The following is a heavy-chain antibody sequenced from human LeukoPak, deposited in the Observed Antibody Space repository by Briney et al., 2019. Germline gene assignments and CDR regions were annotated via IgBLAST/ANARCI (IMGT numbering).Heavy chain of an antibody. CDR1: GGTFSSYA. V-gene: IGHV1-69*13. D-gene: IGHD5-24*01. CDR2: IIPIFGTA. Sequence: SVKVSCKASGGTFSSYAISWVRQAPGQGLEWMGGIIPIFGTANYAQKLQGRVTITADESTSTAYMELSSLRSEDTAVYYCASLRRDGYNYGYYYGMDVWGQGTTVTVSS. CDR3: ASLRRDGYNYGYYYGMDV. J-gene: IGHJ6*02.